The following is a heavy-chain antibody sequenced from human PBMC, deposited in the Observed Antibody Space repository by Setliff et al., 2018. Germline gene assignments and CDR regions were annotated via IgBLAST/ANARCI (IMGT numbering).Heavy chain of an antibody. D-gene: IGHD2-8*01. J-gene: IGHJ4*02. V-gene: IGHV1-18*01. CDR3: SKLVRYCTTTACQGASGAEF. Sequence: ASVKVSCKASGGTFSGYAFSWVRQAPGQGLEWIGWISAYTGNTKFAQKFQGRVTMTTDTSTSTAYLELRSLTSDDTAVYYCSKLVRYCTTTACQGASGAEFWGQGTLVTVSS. CDR2: ISAYTGNT. CDR1: GGTFSGYA.